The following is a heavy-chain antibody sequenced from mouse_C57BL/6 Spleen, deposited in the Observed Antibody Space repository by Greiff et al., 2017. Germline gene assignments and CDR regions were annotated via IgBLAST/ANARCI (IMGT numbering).Heavy chain of an antibody. CDR3: ARSRDYYGSSYY. CDR1: GYAFSSSW. D-gene: IGHD1-1*01. V-gene: IGHV1-82*01. CDR2: IYPGDGDT. J-gene: IGHJ2*01. Sequence: VQLQQSGPELVKPGASVKISCKASGYAFSSSWMNWVKQRPGKGLEWIGRIYPGDGDTNYNGKFKGKATLTADKSSSTAYMQLSSLTSEDSAVYFCARSRDYYGSSYYWGQGTTLTVSS.